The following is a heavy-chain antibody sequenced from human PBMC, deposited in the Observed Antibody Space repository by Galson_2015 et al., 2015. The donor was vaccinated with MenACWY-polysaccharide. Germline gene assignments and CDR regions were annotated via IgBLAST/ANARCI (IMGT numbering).Heavy chain of an antibody. CDR2: IRNKANNYAT. J-gene: IGHJ4*02. CDR3: TRHLHLPFDY. CDR1: GFSFSDSA. Sequence: SLRLSCAASGFSFSDSAMHWVRRASGKGLEWVGRIRNKANNYATTYAESLRGRFTIARDDSKNTAYLQMNSLRIEDTAVYYCTRHLHLPFDYWGQGTLVTVSS. V-gene: IGHV3-73*01.